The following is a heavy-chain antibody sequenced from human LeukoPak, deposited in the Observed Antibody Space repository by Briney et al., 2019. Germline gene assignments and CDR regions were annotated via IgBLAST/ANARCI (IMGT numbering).Heavy chain of an antibody. CDR2: IYYSGST. D-gene: IGHD4-17*01. CDR1: VDSFRSSSDY. Sequence: PSETLSLTCTVSVDSFRSSSDYCGSVRQPPGRGGVWFWRIYYSGSTYYNPSLKSRVTISVDTSKNQFSLKLTSVTAADTAVYYCASLSTVTTSSYFFDYWGQGTLVTVSS. V-gene: IGHV4-39*01. J-gene: IGHJ4*02. CDR3: ASLSTVTTSSYFFDY.